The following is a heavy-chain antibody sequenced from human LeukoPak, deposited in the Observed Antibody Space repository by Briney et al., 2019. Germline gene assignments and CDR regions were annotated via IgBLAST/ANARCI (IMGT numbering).Heavy chain of an antibody. CDR1: GYTLTSHD. Sequence: ASVKVSCKASGYTLTSHDINWVRQATGQGLEWMGWISAYNGNTNYAQKLQGRVTMTTDTSTSTAYMELRSLRSDDTAVYYCARTGTVAGTSIWFDPWGQGALVTVSS. CDR3: ARTGTVAGTSIWFDP. V-gene: IGHV1-18*01. D-gene: IGHD6-19*01. J-gene: IGHJ5*02. CDR2: ISAYNGNT.